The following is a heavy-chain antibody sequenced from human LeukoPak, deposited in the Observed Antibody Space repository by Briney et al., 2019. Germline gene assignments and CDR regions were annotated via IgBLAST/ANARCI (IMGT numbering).Heavy chain of an antibody. D-gene: IGHD6-19*01. V-gene: IGHV4-39*01. Sequence: SETLSLTCTVSGGSISSSNYYWGWIRQPPGKGLEWIGNIYYSGSTYYKPSLKARVTISVDTSKNQFSLKLTSVTAADTAVYYCARHASVDGNWPRPLDYWGQGSLVTVSS. CDR3: ARHASVDGNWPRPLDY. CDR2: IYYSGST. CDR1: GGSISSSNYY. J-gene: IGHJ4*02.